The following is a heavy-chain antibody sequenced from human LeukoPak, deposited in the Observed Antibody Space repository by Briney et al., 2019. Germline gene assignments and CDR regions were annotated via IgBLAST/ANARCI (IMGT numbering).Heavy chain of an antibody. Sequence: PGRSLRLSCAASGFTFSSYGMHWVRQAPGKGLEWVAVISYDGSNKYYGDSVKGRFTISRDNSKNTLYLQMNSLRAEDTAVYYCAKVSSGATPDPNYGMDVWGKGTTVTVSS. CDR3: AKVSSGATPDPNYGMDV. J-gene: IGHJ6*04. CDR2: ISYDGSNK. V-gene: IGHV3-30*18. CDR1: GFTFSSYG. D-gene: IGHD6-19*01.